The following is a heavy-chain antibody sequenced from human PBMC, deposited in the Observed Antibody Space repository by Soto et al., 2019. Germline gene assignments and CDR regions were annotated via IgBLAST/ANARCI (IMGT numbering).Heavy chain of an antibody. V-gene: IGHV1-2*02. D-gene: IGHD2-2*01. CDR1: GYTFTGYY. J-gene: IGHJ6*02. CDR3: ARIPAATHYYYYGMDV. CDR2: INPNSGGT. Sequence: ASVKVSCKASGYTFTGYYMHWVRQAPGQGLEWMGWINPNSGGTNYAQKFQGRVTMTRDTSISTAYMELSRLRSDDTAVYYCARIPAATHYYYYGMDVWGQGTTVTVS.